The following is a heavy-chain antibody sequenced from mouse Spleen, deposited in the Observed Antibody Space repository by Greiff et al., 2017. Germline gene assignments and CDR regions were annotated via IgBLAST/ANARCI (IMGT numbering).Heavy chain of an antibody. CDR3: ARNGGRLLFAY. Sequence: VQLQQSGPELVKPGASVKISCKASGYTFTDYYMNWVKQSHGKSLEWIGDINPNNGGTSYNQKFKGKATLTVDKSSSTAYMELRSLTSEDSAVYYCARNGGRLLFAYWGQGTLVTVSA. V-gene: IGHV1-26*01. CDR1: GYTFTDYY. CDR2: INPNNGGT. D-gene: IGHD2-3*01. J-gene: IGHJ3*01.